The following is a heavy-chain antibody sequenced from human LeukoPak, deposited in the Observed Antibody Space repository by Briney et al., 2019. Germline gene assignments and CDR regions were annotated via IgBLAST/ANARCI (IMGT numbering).Heavy chain of an antibody. CDR3: ARDQPRYCSGGSCYRYFDY. J-gene: IGHJ4*02. D-gene: IGHD2-15*01. CDR1: GFTFSSYA. CDR2: ISYDGSNK. V-gene: IGHV3-30*04. Sequence: GRSLRLSCAASGFTFSSYAMHWVRQAPGKGLEWVAVISYDGSNKYYADSVKGRFTISRDNSKNTLYLQMNSLRAEDTAVYYCARDQPRYCSGGSCYRYFDYWGQGTLVTVSS.